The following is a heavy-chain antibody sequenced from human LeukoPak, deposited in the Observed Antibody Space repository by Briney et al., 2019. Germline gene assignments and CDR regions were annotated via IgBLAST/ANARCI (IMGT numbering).Heavy chain of an antibody. CDR1: GGSISSYF. CDR3: ARDRYYYDSSGTRWFDP. J-gene: IGHJ5*02. Sequence: SETLSLTCTVSGGSISSYFWSWVRQSPGKGLEWIGFMHHSGSANSNPSLRSRVTISMDTSKNQFSLKMSSVTAADTAVYYCARDRYYYDSSGTRWFDPWGQGTLVTVSS. D-gene: IGHD3-22*01. CDR2: MHHSGSA. V-gene: IGHV4-59*01.